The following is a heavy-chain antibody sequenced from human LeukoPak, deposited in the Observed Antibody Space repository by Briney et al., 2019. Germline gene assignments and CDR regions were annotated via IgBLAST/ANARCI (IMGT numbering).Heavy chain of an antibody. CDR2: IYHSGST. V-gene: IGHV4-30-2*01. Sequence: SQTLSLTCAVSGGSISSGGYSWSWIRQPPGKGLEWIGYIYHSGSTYYNPPLKSRVTISVDRSKNQFSLKLSSVTAADTAVYYCASSPYYYGSGYDYWGQGTLVTVSS. CDR3: ASSPYYYGSGYDY. J-gene: IGHJ4*02. CDR1: GGSISSGGYS. D-gene: IGHD3-10*01.